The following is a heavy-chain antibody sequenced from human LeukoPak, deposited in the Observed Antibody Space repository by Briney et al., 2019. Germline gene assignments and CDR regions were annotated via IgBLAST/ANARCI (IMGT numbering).Heavy chain of an antibody. V-gene: IGHV4-39*01. J-gene: IGHJ5*02. CDR1: GGSISSSDYL. CDR2: FYYNGVT. Sequence: SEALSLTCTVSGGSISSSDYLWAWVRQPPGKGLEWIGDFYYNGVTSYDPSLKSRVTISVDTSKNQFSLNLTSVTAADTAVYHCVRRNYVSGRIDPWGQGTLVTVSS. D-gene: IGHD3-16*01. CDR3: VRRNYVSGRIDP.